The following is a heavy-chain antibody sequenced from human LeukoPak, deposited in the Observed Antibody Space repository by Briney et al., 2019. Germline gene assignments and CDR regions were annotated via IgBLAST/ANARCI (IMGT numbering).Heavy chain of an antibody. V-gene: IGHV3-30*02. Sequence: GGSLRLSCAASGFTFSSYGMHWVRQAPGKGLEWAAFIRYDGSNKYYADSVKGRFTISRDNSKNTLYLQMNSLRAEDTAVYYCAKVCGITMVRGALSWIDYWGQGTLVTVSS. D-gene: IGHD3-10*01. CDR3: AKVCGITMVRGALSWIDY. CDR2: IRYDGSNK. J-gene: IGHJ4*02. CDR1: GFTFSSYG.